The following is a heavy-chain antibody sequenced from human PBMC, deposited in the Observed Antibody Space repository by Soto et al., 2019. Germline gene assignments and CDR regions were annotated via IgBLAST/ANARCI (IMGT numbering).Heavy chain of an antibody. Sequence: GGSLRLSCAASGFTFSSYSMNWVRQAPGKGLEWVSYISSSSSTIYYADSVKGRFTISRDNAKNSLYLQMNSLRDEDTAVYYCAREDPQYNGGWWFDPWGQGTLVTVSS. J-gene: IGHJ5*02. D-gene: IGHD1-1*01. CDR2: ISSSSSTI. V-gene: IGHV3-48*02. CDR1: GFTFSSYS. CDR3: AREDPQYNGGWWFDP.